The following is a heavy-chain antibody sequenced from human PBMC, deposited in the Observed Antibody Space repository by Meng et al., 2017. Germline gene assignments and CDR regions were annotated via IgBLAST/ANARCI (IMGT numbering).Heavy chain of an antibody. V-gene: IGHV3-15*01. Sequence: GESLKISCAASGFTFSNAWMSWVRQAPGKGLEWVGRIKSKTDGGTTDYAAPVKGRFTISRDDSKNTLYLQMHSLKTEDTAVYYCTTGRYDYGSGSYSDSYGMDVWGQGTTVTVSS. J-gene: IGHJ6*02. CDR2: IKSKTDGGTT. CDR1: GFTFSNAW. CDR3: TTGRYDYGSGSYSDSYGMDV. D-gene: IGHD3-10*01.